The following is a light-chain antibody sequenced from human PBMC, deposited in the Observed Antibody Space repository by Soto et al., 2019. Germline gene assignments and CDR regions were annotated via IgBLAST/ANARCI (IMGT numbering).Light chain of an antibody. J-gene: IGLJ3*02. CDR1: SSDIGAYNY. V-gene: IGLV2-14*01. CDR3: SSYTSSDTWV. CDR2: EVN. Sequence: QSVLTQPASVSGSPGQSITISCTGTSSDIGAYNYVSWYQHHPGKAPKLIIYEVNDRPSGVSIRFSGSKSDNTASLTISGLQADDEADYYCSSYTSSDTWVFGGGTKVTVL.